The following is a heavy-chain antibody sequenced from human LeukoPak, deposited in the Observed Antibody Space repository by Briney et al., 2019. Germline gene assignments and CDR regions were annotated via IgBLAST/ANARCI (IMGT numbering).Heavy chain of an antibody. Sequence: SETLSLTCIVSGGSISSSSYYWGWIRQPPGKGLEWIGSIYYSGSTYYNPSLKSRVTISVDTSKNQFSLKLSSVTAADTAVYYCARDLRFGELLGSNWFDPWGQGTLVTVSS. CDR2: IYYSGST. V-gene: IGHV4-39*07. D-gene: IGHD3-10*01. CDR3: ARDLRFGELLGSNWFDP. J-gene: IGHJ5*02. CDR1: GGSISSSSYY.